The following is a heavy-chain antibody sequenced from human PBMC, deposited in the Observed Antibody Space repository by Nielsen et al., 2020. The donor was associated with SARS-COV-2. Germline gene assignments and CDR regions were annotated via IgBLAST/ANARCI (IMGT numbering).Heavy chain of an antibody. CDR1: GYSFNRYP. D-gene: IGHD3-10*01. J-gene: IGHJ6*02. CDR2: IDTNIGKP. Sequence: ASVKVPCKASGYSFNRYPMNWVRQAPGQGLEWMGWIDTNIGKPTPAQGFTGRFVFSSDTSVSTASLQISTLRAEDTAVYYCARENSGPGGTASYGMDLWGQGTTVTVSS. V-gene: IGHV7-4-1*02. CDR3: ARENSGPGGTASYGMDL.